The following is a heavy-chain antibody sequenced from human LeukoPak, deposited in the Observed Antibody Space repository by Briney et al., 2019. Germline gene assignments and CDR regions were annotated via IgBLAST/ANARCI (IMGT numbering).Heavy chain of an antibody. CDR2: TYYRSKWYN. CDR1: GDSVSSNSVT. D-gene: IGHD3-16*01. V-gene: IGHV6-1*01. Sequence: SQTLSLTCAISGDSVSSNSVTWNWIRQSPSRGLEWLGRTYYRSKWYNDYAVSVKSRITFNADTSKNQFSLQLNSVTPEDTAVYYCARGWGNFEYWGQGTLVTVSS. J-gene: IGHJ4*02. CDR3: ARGWGNFEY.